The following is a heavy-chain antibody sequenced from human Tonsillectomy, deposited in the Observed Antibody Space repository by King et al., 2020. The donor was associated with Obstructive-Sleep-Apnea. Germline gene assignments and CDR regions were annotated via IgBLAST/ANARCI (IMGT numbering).Heavy chain of an antibody. D-gene: IGHD4-11*01. CDR1: GYSISSGYY. V-gene: IGHV4-38-2*02. CDR3: ASRLPSRDY. CDR2: IYHSGSP. J-gene: IGHJ4*02. Sequence: QLQESGPGLVKPSETLSLTCTVSGYSISSGYYWGWIRQPPGKGLEWIGSIYHSGSPYYNPSLKSRVTISVDTSKNQFSLKLGSVTAADTAVYYCASRLPSRDYWGQGTLVTVSS.